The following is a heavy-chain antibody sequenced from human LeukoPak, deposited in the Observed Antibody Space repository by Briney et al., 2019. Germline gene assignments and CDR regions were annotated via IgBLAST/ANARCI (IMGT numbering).Heavy chain of an antibody. D-gene: IGHD5-12*01. J-gene: IGHJ5*02. CDR1: GFTFSSYG. Sequence: PGRSLRLSCAASGFTFSSYGMHWVRQAPGKGLEWVAVISYDGSNKYYADSVKGRFTISRDNSKNTLYLQMNSLRAEDTAVYYCAKDTEGGYSGYDGFDPWGQGTLVTVSS. CDR3: AKDTEGGYSGYDGFDP. V-gene: IGHV3-30*18. CDR2: ISYDGSNK.